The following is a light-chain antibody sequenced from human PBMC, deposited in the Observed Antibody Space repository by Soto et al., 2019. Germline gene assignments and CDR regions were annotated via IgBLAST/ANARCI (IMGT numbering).Light chain of an antibody. J-gene: IGKJ5*01. Sequence: EVVLTQSPATLSLSPGERATLSCRASQSVSTFVAWYQHKPGQAPRPVIYDTFKRATGVPDRFSGGESGTDFTLIISSLEPEDFAVCYCQQRARWPMPFGQGTRLELK. CDR1: QSVSTF. V-gene: IGKV3-11*01. CDR2: DTF. CDR3: QQRARWPMP.